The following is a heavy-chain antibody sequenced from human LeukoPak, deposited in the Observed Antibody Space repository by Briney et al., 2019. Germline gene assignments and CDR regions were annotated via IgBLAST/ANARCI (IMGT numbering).Heavy chain of an antibody. CDR1: GGSISNNY. V-gene: IGHV4-59*08. J-gene: IGHJ4*02. Sequence: SEPLSLPCSVSGGSISNNYWSWIRPSPEKGLEWIGYIHSSGSTDYNPSFKSRVVVSVDTSKNQFSLKLYSVTAADTAVYYCARHGLKLVGASTIYFDNWGQGTLVTVSS. CDR3: ARHGLKLVGASTIYFDN. CDR2: IHSSGST. D-gene: IGHD1-26*01.